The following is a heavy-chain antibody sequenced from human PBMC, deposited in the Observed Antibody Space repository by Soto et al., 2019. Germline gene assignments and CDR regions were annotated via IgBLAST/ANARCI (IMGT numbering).Heavy chain of an antibody. CDR1: GYSFTSYC. CDR2: IYPGDSDT. J-gene: IGHJ6*02. Sequence: GESMQNSSRGSGYSFTSYCSGWVRKIHGKGLEWMGIIYPGDSDTRYSPSFQGQVTISADKSISTAYLQWSSLKASDTAMYYCARQLGSTSPDVWGQGTTVTVSS. CDR3: ARQLGSTSPDV. D-gene: IGHD2-2*01. V-gene: IGHV5-51*01.